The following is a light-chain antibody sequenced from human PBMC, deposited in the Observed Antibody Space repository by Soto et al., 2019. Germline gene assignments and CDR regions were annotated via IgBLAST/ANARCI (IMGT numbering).Light chain of an antibody. Sequence: QSALTQPRSVSGSPGQSVTISCTGTSSDVGGYNYVSWYQQHPGKAPKLMIYDVSKRPSGVPDRFSGSKSGNTASLTISGLQAEDDPDYYCFSYAGSYSPLVFGGGTKLTVL. CDR1: SSDVGGYNY. CDR2: DVS. CDR3: FSYAGSYSPLV. V-gene: IGLV2-11*01. J-gene: IGLJ2*01.